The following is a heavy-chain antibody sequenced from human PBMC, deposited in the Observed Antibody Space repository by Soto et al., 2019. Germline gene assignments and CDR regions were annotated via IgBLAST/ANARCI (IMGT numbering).Heavy chain of an antibody. CDR1: GFTVGSNS. CDR3: AKAASAVVPAAFFDY. Sequence: GGSLRLSCAASGFTVGSNSVGWVRKAPGKGLGWVSHISSDGTTHYADSVKGRFTVSRDNPKNTLYRQMSSLRAEDTAVYYCAKAASAVVPAAFFDYWGQGTLVTVSS. J-gene: IGHJ4*02. V-gene: IGHV3-53*01. D-gene: IGHD2-2*01. CDR2: ISSDGTT.